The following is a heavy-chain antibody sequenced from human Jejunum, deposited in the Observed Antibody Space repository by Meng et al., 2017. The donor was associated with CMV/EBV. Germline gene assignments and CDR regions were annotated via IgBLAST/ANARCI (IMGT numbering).Heavy chain of an antibody. CDR1: GFTVSSNY. Sequence: CAASGFTVSSNYMSWVRQAPGMGLEWVSVIYRGGSTIYADSVKGRFTISRDISKNTVYLQMSSLRVEDTAVYYCARDHRGRPHDYWGQGTRVTVSS. CDR2: IYRGGST. CDR3: ARDHRGRPHDY. D-gene: IGHD1-14*01. J-gene: IGHJ4*02. V-gene: IGHV3-66*02.